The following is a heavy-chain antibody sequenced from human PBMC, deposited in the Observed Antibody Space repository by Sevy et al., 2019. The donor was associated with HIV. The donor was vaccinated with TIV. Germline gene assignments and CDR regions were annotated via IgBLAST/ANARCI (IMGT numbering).Heavy chain of an antibody. CDR3: VREGVGGYSYGFDY. V-gene: IGHV3-74*03. CDR1: GFSFSIYW. J-gene: IGHJ4*02. CDR2: INSDGSST. D-gene: IGHD5-18*01. Sequence: GSLRLSCAASGFSFSIYWMHWVRQVPGKGLVWVSRINSDGSSTTYADSVKGRFTFSRDNAKNTLFLQMNSLRVEDTAVYHCVREGVGGYSYGFDYWGQGTLVTVSS.